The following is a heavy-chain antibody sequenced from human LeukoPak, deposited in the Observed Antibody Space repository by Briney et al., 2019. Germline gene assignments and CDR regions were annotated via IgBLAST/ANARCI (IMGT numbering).Heavy chain of an antibody. CDR1: GGTFSSYA. D-gene: IGHD6-13*01. V-gene: IGHV1-69*06. J-gene: IGHJ4*02. CDR3: ARGRDSSSWYL. Sequence: RASVKVSCKASGGTFSSYAISWVRQAPGQGLEWMGGIIPIFGTANYAQKFQGRVTITADKSTSTAYMELSSLRSEDTAVYYCARGRDSSSWYLWGQGTLVAVSS. CDR2: IIPIFGTA.